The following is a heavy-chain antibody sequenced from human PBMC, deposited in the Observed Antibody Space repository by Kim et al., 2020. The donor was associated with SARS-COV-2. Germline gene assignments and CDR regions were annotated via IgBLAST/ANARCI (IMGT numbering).Heavy chain of an antibody. Sequence: GGSLRLSCGASGFTFDSYAMSWFRQAPGKGPEWVALVSGNGGCTYHADSLQGRFAISRDNSKKTLYLQMNSLTAEDTALYYCAKGESNEWSFFADLGQG. CDR2: VSGNGGCT. CDR1: GFTFDSYA. D-gene: IGHD2-8*01. CDR3: AKGESNEWSFFAD. J-gene: IGHJ1*01. V-gene: IGHV3-23*01.